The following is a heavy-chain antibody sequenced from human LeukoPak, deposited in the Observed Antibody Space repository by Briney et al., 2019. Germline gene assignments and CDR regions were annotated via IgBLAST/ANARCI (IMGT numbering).Heavy chain of an antibody. V-gene: IGHV4-59*01. D-gene: IGHD1-26*01. J-gene: IGHJ3*02. CDR1: GGSISSYY. Sequence: SETLSLTCTVSGGSISSYYWSWIRQPPGKGLEWIGYIYYSGSTNYNPSLKSRVTISVDTSKSQFSLKLSSVTAADTAVYYCARELGARAFDIWGQGTMVTVSS. CDR2: IYYSGST. CDR3: ARELGARAFDI.